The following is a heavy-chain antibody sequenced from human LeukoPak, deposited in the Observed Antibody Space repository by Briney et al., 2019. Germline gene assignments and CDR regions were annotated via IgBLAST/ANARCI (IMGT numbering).Heavy chain of an antibody. CDR2: INHSGST. J-gene: IGHJ5*02. CDR3: ASPVEMATT. CDR1: GGSFSGYY. D-gene: IGHD5-24*01. Sequence: PSETLSLTCAVYGGSFSGYYWSWIRHPPGKGLEWIGEINHSGSTNYNPSLKSRVTISVDTSKNQFSLRLSSVTAADTAVYYCASPVEMATTWGQGTLVTVSS. V-gene: IGHV4-34*01.